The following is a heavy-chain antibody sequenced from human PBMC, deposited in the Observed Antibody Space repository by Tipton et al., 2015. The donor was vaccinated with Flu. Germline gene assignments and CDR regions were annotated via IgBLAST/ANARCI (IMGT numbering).Heavy chain of an antibody. CDR3: ARKRREDWYFDL. CDR2: IHKTGTT. V-gene: IGHV4-38-2*01. J-gene: IGHJ2*01. CDR1: GDSIGSDYY. Sequence: TLSLTCSVSGDSIGSDYYWAWIRQPPGKGLEWIGNIHKTGTTYFNPSLRSRVTISADTSISTAYLQWSSLKSSDSAMYYCARKRREDWYFDLWGGGTLVSVSS.